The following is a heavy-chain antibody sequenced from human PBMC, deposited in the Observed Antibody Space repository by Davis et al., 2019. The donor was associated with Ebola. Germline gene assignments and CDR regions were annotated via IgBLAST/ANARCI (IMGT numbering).Heavy chain of an antibody. V-gene: IGHV1-18*04. J-gene: IGHJ6*04. D-gene: IGHD1-7*01. CDR2: INPHNGNT. CDR1: GYTFTSYG. Sequence: AASVKVSCKASGYTFTSYGITWVRQAPGQGLEWMGWINPHNGNTNYAQKLQGRVTMTTDTSTSTAYMELRSLRSDDTAVYYCARTGTTWGLGYYYGMDVWGKGTTVTVSS. CDR3: ARTGTTWGLGYYYGMDV.